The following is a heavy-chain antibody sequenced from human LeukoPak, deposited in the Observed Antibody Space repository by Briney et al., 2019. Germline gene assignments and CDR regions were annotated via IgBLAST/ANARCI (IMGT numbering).Heavy chain of an antibody. CDR2: IFYSGRT. Sequence: SETLSLTCTVSGGSISSSTYYWGWIRQPPGKGLEWIGSIFYSGRTYYNPSLKSRVTMSVDTSKNQFSLRLSSVNAADTAVYYCARDILATSIAAPYYWGQGALVTVSS. D-gene: IGHD6-13*01. CDR1: GGSISSSTYY. CDR3: ARDILATSIAAPYY. J-gene: IGHJ4*02. V-gene: IGHV4-39*07.